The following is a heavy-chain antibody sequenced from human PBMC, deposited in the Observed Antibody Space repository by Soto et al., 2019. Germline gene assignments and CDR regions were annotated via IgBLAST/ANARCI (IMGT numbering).Heavy chain of an antibody. J-gene: IGHJ6*03. CDR1: GFTFSDHY. D-gene: IGHD1-26*01. CDR2: TRNKANSYTT. Sequence: EVQLVESGGGLVQPGGSLRLSCAASGFTFSDHYMDWVRQAPGKGLEWVGRTRNKANSYTTEYAASVKGRFTIARDDSKNSLYLQMNSLKTEDKAVYYCARAVPSASVSYYYYYMDVWGKGTTVTVSS. CDR3: ARAVPSASVSYYYYYMDV. V-gene: IGHV3-72*01.